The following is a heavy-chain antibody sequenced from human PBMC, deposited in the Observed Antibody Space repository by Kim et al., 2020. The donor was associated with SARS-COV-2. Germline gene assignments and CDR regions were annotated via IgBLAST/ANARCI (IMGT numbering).Heavy chain of an antibody. D-gene: IGHD2-2*01. CDR3: ARGGCSATSCLDY. CDR2: TISDERST. CDR1: GFTFSSFW. V-gene: IGHV3-74*01. Sequence: GGSLRLSCAASGFTFSSFWMHWVRQAPGKGLEWVSRTISDERSTNYADSVRGRFTITRDNAKNTLYLQMNSLRAEDTAVYYCARGGCSATSCLDYWGQGTLVTVSS. J-gene: IGHJ4*02.